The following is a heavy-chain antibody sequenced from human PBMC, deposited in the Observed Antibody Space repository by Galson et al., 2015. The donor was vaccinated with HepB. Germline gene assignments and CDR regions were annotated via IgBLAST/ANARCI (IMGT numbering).Heavy chain of an antibody. V-gene: IGHV5-51*01. CDR3: ARHGGPVAGTNYYYGMDV. D-gene: IGHD6-19*01. Sequence: QSGAEVKKPGESLKISCKGSGYSFTSHWIAWVRQMPGKGLEWMGVTYPGDSDTRYSPSFQGQVTISADKSISTAYLQWSRRSRPKASDTAMYYCARHGGPVAGTNYYYGMDVWGQGTTVTVSS. J-gene: IGHJ6*02. CDR2: TYPGDSDT. CDR1: GYSFTSHW.